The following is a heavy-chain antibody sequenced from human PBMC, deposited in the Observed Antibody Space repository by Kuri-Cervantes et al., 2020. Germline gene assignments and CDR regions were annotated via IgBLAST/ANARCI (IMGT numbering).Heavy chain of an antibody. D-gene: IGHD4-17*01. CDR1: GYTFTGYY. J-gene: IGHJ4*02. V-gene: IGHV1-2*04. Sequence: ASVKVSCKASGYTFTGYYMHWVRQAPGQGREWMGWINPNSGGTNYAQKFQGWVTMTRDTSISTAYMELSRLRSDDTAVYYCARETDYGDYVNFDYWGQGTLVTVSS. CDR3: ARETDYGDYVNFDY. CDR2: INPNSGGT.